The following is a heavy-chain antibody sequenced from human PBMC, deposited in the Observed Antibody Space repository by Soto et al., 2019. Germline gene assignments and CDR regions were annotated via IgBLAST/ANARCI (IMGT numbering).Heavy chain of an antibody. V-gene: IGHV3-7*02. CDR3: ARHPERIAQIGWFDP. CDR2: IKQDGSEI. D-gene: IGHD6-13*01. CDR1: GFTFSSHW. J-gene: IGHJ5*02. Sequence: PGGSLRLSCAASGFTFSSHWMNWVRQVPGKGLEWVANIKQDGSEINYVDSVKGRFTISRDNAKNSLYLQMNSLRAEDTAVYYCARHPERIAQIGWFDPWGQGTLVTVSS.